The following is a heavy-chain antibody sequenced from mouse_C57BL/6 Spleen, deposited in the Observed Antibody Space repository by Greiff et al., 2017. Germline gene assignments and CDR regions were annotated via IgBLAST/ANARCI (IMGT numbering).Heavy chain of an antibody. D-gene: IGHD2-4*01. Sequence: VQLQQSGPELVKPGASVKISCKASGYAFSSSWMNWVKQRPGQGLEWIGWIYPRDGSTKYNEKFKGKATLTVDTSSSTAYMELHSLTSEDSAVYFCARNYDYDGFAYWGQGTLVTVSA. V-gene: IGHV1-85*01. CDR2: IYPRDGST. J-gene: IGHJ3*01. CDR3: ARNYDYDGFAY. CDR1: GYAFSSSW.